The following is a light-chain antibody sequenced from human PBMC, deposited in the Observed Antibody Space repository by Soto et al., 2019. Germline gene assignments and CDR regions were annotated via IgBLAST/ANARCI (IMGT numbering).Light chain of an antibody. Sequence: QSALTQPASVSGSPGQSITISCTGISSDVGSYNLVSWYQQHPGKAPKLMIYEGTKRPSGVSNRFSGSKSGNTASLTISGLQAEDEADYYCCSYVSSSTLIFGGGTKLTVL. CDR3: CSYVSSSTLI. CDR1: SSDVGSYNL. J-gene: IGLJ2*01. V-gene: IGLV2-23*01. CDR2: EGT.